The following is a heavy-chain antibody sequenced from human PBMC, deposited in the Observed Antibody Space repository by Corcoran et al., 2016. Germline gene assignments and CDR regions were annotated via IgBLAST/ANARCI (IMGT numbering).Heavy chain of an antibody. V-gene: IGHV3-30*18. D-gene: IGHD3-3*01. Sequence: QVQLVESGGGVVQPGRSLRLSCAASGFTFSSYGMHWVRQAPGKGLEWVAVISYDGSNKYYADSVKGRFTISRDNSKNTLYLQMNSLRAEDTAVYYCAKDVGYYYGMDVWGQGSTVTVSS. CDR3: AKDVGYYYGMDV. J-gene: IGHJ6*02. CDR2: ISYDGSNK. CDR1: GFTFSSYG.